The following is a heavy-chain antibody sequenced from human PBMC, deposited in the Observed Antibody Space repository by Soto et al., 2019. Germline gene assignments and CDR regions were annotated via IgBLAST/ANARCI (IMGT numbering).Heavy chain of an antibody. CDR3: ATRLPGAGCFDY. V-gene: IGHV3-23*01. CDR2: VSAGGGTT. Sequence: EVQLLESGGGLVQPGGSLRLSCAASGFSFSNYAMNWVRQAPGKGLEWVSSVSAGGGTTFYADSVKGRFTISRDDSKNTRYLQMNSPGAEDTAVYYCATRLPGAGCFDYWGQGTLVTVSS. D-gene: IGHD7-27*01. J-gene: IGHJ4*02. CDR1: GFSFSNYA.